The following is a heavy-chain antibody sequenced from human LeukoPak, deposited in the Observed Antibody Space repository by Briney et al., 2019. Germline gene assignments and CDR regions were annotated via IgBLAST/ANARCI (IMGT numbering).Heavy chain of an antibody. CDR3: ARDHCSSTSCYPYYGMDV. V-gene: IGHV3-21*01. CDR1: GFTFSSYS. CDR2: ISSSSSYI. D-gene: IGHD2-2*01. Sequence: GRSLRLSCAASGFTFSSYSMNWVRRAPGKGLEWVSSISSSSSYIYYADSVKGRFTISRDNAKNSLYLQMNSLRAEDTAVYYCARDHCSSTSCYPYYGMDVWGQGTTVTVSS. J-gene: IGHJ6*02.